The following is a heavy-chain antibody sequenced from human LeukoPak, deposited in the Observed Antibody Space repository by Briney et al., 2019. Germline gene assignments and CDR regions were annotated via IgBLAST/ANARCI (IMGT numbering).Heavy chain of an antibody. D-gene: IGHD3-22*01. Sequence: GASVKVSCKASGYSFTSYDINWVRQAPGQGFEWVGWMNPNSGNTGHAQEFQGRVTMTRDTSMSTAYMELSSLRYEDTAVYYCARGRGYDRTVYVYYFAFGGREPLVTVSS. CDR3: ARGRGYDRTVYVYYFAF. CDR2: MNPNSGNT. V-gene: IGHV1-8*01. J-gene: IGHJ4*02. CDR1: GYSFTSYD.